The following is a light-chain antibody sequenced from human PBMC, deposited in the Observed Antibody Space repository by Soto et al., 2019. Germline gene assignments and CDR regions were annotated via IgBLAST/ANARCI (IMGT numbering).Light chain of an antibody. CDR2: GAS. CDR3: QQYVRSPWT. Sequence: DIVLTQSPATLSLSPGDRVTLSCRDSQSVTSSYLAWYQQKTGQAPRILMYGASIRTSGIPDRLSGSGSGTDLNLTISRLEPEDFAVYYCQQYVRSPWTCGQGTKVDIK. J-gene: IGKJ1*01. CDR1: QSVTSSY. V-gene: IGKV3-20*01.